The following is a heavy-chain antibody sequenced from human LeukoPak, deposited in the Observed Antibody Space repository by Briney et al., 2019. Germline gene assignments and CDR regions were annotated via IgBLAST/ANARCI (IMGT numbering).Heavy chain of an antibody. D-gene: IGHD3-22*01. J-gene: IGHJ4*02. CDR3: ARAILIYDSSGYYSLFFDY. CDR2: IYYSGST. CDR1: GGSISSGGYY. Sequence: SETLSLTCTVSGGSISSGGYYRSWIRQHPGTGLEWIGYIYYSGSTYYNPSLKSRVTISVDTSKNQFSLKLSSVTAADTAVYYCARAILIYDSSGYYSLFFDYWGQGTLVTVSS. V-gene: IGHV4-31*03.